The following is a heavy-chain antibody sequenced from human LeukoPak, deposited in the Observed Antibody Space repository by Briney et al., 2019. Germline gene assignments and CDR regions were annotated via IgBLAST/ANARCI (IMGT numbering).Heavy chain of an antibody. V-gene: IGHV4-59*01. CDR2: IYYSGST. D-gene: IGHD6-19*01. Sequence: SETLSLTCTVSGGSISSYYWSWFRQPPGKGLEWIGYIYYSGSTNYNPSLKSRVTISVDTSKNQFSLKLSSVTAADTAVYYCARVRRSAVAGLWLDYWGQGTLVTVSS. J-gene: IGHJ4*02. CDR1: GGSISSYY. CDR3: ARVRRSAVAGLWLDY.